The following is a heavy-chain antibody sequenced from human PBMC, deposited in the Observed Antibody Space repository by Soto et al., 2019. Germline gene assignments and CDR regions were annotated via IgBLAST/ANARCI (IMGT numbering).Heavy chain of an antibody. J-gene: IGHJ4*02. CDR1: GFTFGIYT. Sequence: PGGSLGLSCAPPGFTFGIYTLNWVRQAPGKGLEWLSYISSTSTTISYADSVKGRFTISRDNAKNSLYLQMNSLRAEDTAVYYCARDGGRHFDYWGQGT. V-gene: IGHV3-48*01. CDR3: ARDGGRHFDY. D-gene: IGHD2-15*01. CDR2: ISSTSTTI.